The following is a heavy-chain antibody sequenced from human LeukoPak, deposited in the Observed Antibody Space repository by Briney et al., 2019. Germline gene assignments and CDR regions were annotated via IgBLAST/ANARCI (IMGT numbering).Heavy chain of an antibody. CDR1: GFTFSSYG. V-gene: IGHV3-30*02. Sequence: PGGSLRLSCAASGFTFSSYGMHWVRQAPGKGLEWVAFIRYDGSNEYYADSVKGRFTISRDNSKNTLYLQMNSLRAEDTAVYYCAREYQESDGYIDYWGQGTLVTVSS. CDR3: AREYQESDGYIDY. CDR2: IRYDGSNE. J-gene: IGHJ4*02. D-gene: IGHD5-24*01.